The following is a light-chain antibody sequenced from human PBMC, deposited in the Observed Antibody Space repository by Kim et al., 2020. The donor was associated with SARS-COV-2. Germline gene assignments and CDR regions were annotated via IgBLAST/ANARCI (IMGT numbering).Light chain of an antibody. CDR3: MQALQTPYT. Sequence: EPASISCRSSQSLLHTSGRTYLDWYLQKPGQSPQLLIYLGSNRASGVPDRFSGSGSGTDFTLKISRVEAEDVGVYYCMQALQTPYTFGQGTKLEIK. CDR1: QSLLHTSGRTY. V-gene: IGKV2-28*01. J-gene: IGKJ2*01. CDR2: LGS.